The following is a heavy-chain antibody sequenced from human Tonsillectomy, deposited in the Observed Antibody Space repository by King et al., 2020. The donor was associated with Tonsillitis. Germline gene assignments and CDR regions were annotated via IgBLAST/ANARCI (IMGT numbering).Heavy chain of an antibody. CDR2: IYYSWST. CDR3: ARLPTVTTWYFDL. V-gene: IGHV4-39*01. D-gene: IGHD4-11*01. J-gene: IGHJ2*01. CDR1: GGSISSSSYY. Sequence: QLQESGPGLVKPSETLSLTCTVSGGSISSSSYYWGWIRQPPGKGLEWIGSIYYSWSTYCNPSLKSRVTISVDTSKNQFSLRLSSVTAADTAVYYCARLPTVTTWYFDLWGRGTLVTVSS.